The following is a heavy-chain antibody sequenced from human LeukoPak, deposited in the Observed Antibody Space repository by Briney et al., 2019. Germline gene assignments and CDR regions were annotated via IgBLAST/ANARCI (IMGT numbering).Heavy chain of an antibody. Sequence: GGSLRLSCAASGFTFSSYWMHWVRQAPGKGLVWVSRINSDGSSTSYADSVKGRFTISRDNAKNTLYLQMNSLRAEDTAVYYCAREQAYYDILTGYWTPTLFDYWGQGTLVTVSS. CDR3: AREQAYYDILTGYWTPTLFDY. D-gene: IGHD3-9*01. V-gene: IGHV3-74*01. CDR2: INSDGSST. CDR1: GFTFSSYW. J-gene: IGHJ4*02.